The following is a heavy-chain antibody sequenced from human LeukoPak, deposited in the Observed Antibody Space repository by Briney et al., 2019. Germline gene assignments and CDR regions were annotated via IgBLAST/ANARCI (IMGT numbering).Heavy chain of an antibody. CDR3: AKNGDRGAYCSGGTCYYYYNMDV. D-gene: IGHD2-15*01. J-gene: IGHJ6*03. CDR2: INTNTGNP. Sequence: GASVKVSCKASGYTFTSYAMNWVRQAPGQGLEWMGWINTNTGNPTYAQGFTGRFVFSLDTSVSTAYLQMNSLRAEDTAIYSCAKNGDRGAYCSGGTCYYYYNMDVWGKGTTVTISS. V-gene: IGHV7-4-1*02. CDR1: GYTFTSYA.